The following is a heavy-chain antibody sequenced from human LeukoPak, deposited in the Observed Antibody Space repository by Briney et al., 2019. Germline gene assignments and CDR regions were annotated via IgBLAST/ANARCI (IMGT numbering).Heavy chain of an antibody. CDR1: GGSISSYY. V-gene: IGHV4-59*08. Sequence: SETLSLTCTVSGGSISSYYWSWIRQPPGKGLEWIGYIYYSGSTNYNPSLKSRVTISVDTSKNQFSLKLSSVTAADTAVYYCARGGEYNDSSGYLDYWGQGTLVTVSS. CDR3: ARGGEYNDSSGYLDY. D-gene: IGHD3-22*01. CDR2: IYYSGST. J-gene: IGHJ4*02.